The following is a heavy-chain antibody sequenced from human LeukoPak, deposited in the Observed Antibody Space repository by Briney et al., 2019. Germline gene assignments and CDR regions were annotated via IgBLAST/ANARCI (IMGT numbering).Heavy chain of an antibody. CDR3: ARLRGLWVSYYYYGMDV. CDR2: ISWNSSSI. CDR1: GFTFDDYA. V-gene: IGHV3-9*01. J-gene: IGHJ6*02. Sequence: GRSLRLSCAASGFTFDDYAMHWVRQAPGKGLEWVSGISWNSSSIGYADSVKGRFTISRDNAKNSLYLQMNSLRAEDTALYYCARLRGLWVSYYYYGMDVWGQGTTVTVSS. D-gene: IGHD2-21*02.